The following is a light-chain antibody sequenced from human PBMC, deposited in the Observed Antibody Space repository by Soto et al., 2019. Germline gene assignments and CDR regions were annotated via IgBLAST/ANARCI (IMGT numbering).Light chain of an antibody. CDR3: SSYAGSYRV. V-gene: IGLV2-8*01. CDR1: SSDVGGYNY. J-gene: IGLJ1*01. CDR2: EVT. Sequence: QSVLTQPPSASGSPGQSVTTSCTGTSSDVGGYNYVSWYQQHPGQAPKLMIYEVTKRPSGVPDRFSGSKSGNTASLTVSGLQAEDEADYYCSSYAGSYRVFGTGTKLTVL.